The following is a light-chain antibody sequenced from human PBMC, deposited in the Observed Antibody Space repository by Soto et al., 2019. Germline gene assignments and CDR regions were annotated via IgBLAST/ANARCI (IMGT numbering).Light chain of an antibody. CDR1: SGDVGGYNL. Sequence: QSALTQPASVSGSPGQSITIPCTGTSGDVGGYNLVSWYQQHPGKAPKLIIYEVTERPSGVPNRFSGSKSGQTASPTISGLQPDDEADYSCCSYAGNSEVFGTGTKVTAL. CDR3: CSYAGNSEV. CDR2: EVT. V-gene: IGLV2-23*02. J-gene: IGLJ1*01.